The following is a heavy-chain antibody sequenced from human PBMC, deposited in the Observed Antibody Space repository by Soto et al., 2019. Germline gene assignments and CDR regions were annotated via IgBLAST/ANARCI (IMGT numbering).Heavy chain of an antibody. CDR1: GDSIRNRNYY. V-gene: IGHV4-39*01. D-gene: IGHD3-22*01. Sequence: QLQLQESGPGLVKPSETLSLSCSVSGDSIRNRNYYWAWIRQPPGKGLEWIVSRYDDARTFYNPSLKRRVTISIDTSKKQLSLKVTSVTAADTAVYYCARGIYLGHSGYYLDFWGQGTLVTVSS. CDR2: RYDDART. J-gene: IGHJ4*02. CDR3: ARGIYLGHSGYYLDF.